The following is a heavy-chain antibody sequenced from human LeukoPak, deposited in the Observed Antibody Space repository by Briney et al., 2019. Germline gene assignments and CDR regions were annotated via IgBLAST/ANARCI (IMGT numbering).Heavy chain of an antibody. CDR1: GGSISSSSYY. CDR3: ARAKAVIDY. V-gene: IGHV4-39*07. J-gene: IGHJ4*02. D-gene: IGHD6-19*01. CDR2: IYYSGST. Sequence: ETLSLTCTVSGGSISSSSYYWGWIRQPSGKGLEWIGSIYYSGSTYYNPSLKSRVTISVDTSKNQFSLKLSSVTAADTAVYYCARAKAVIDYWGQGTLVTVSS.